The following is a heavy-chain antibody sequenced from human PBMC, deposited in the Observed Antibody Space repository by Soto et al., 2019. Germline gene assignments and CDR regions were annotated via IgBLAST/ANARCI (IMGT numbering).Heavy chain of an antibody. D-gene: IGHD2-2*01. CDR1: GGSISSYY. CDR3: ARRNYYDSSSTSCYWRRFGSFDY. Sequence: SETLSLTCTVSGGSISSYYWSWIRQPPGKGLEWIGYIYYSGSTTYSPSLKSRVTISVGTSKNQFSLKLSSVTAADTAVYYCARRNYYDSSSTSCYWRRFGSFDYWGQGTLVTVSS. J-gene: IGHJ4*01. V-gene: IGHV4-59*08. CDR2: IYYSGST.